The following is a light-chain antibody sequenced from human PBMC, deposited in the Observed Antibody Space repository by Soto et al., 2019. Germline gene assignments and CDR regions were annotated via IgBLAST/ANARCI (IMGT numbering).Light chain of an antibody. CDR3: QQYYSTPLT. CDR1: QRVLYSSNTKNY. Sequence: DIVMTQSPDSLAVSLGERATINCKSSQRVLYSSNTKNYLAWYQQKPGQPPQLLIYWASTRESGVPDRFNGSGSGSDFTLNITSLQAEDVAVYYCQQYYSTPLTFGQGTKVEIK. J-gene: IGKJ1*01. V-gene: IGKV4-1*01. CDR2: WAS.